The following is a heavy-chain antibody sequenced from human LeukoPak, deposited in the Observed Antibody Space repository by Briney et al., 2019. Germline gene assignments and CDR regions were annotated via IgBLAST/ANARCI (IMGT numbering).Heavy chain of an antibody. D-gene: IGHD3-16*01. J-gene: IGHJ4*02. CDR1: GFTLSTNA. CDR2: ISGSGGTT. Sequence: GGSLRLSCAASGFTLSTNAMGWARQAPGKGLEWVSAISGSGGTTYSADSVQGRFAISRDNSKSTLYLLMNSLRAEDKAVYYCVAYDPLDFWGQGTLVSVSS. V-gene: IGHV3-23*01. CDR3: VAYDPLDF.